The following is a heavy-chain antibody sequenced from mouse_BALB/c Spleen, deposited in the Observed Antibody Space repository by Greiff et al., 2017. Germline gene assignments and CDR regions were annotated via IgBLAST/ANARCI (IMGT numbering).Heavy chain of an antibody. D-gene: IGHD1-2*01. CDR1: GFTFTDYY. J-gene: IGHJ4*01. CDR2: IRNKANGYTT. CDR3: ARVDTTATYAMDY. Sequence: EVMLVESGGGLVQPGGSLRLSCATSGFTFTDYYMSWVRQPPGKALEWLGFIRNKANGYTTEYSASVKGRFTISRDNSQSILYLQMNTLRAEDSATYYCARVDTTATYAMDYWGQGTSVTVSS. V-gene: IGHV7-3*02.